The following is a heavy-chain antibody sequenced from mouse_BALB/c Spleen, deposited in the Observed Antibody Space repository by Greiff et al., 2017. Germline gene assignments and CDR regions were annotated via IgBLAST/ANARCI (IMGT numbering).Heavy chain of an antibody. J-gene: IGHJ3*01. CDR2: IWSGGST. V-gene: IGHV2-2*02. CDR3: ATKNRTGAWFAY. D-gene: IGHD2-14*01. CDR1: GFSLTSYG. Sequence: VKLQESGPGLVQPSQSLSITCTVSGFSLTSYGVHWVRQSPGKGLEWLGVIWSGGSTDYNAAFISRLSISKDNSKSQVFFKMNSLQANDTAIYYCATKNRTGAWFAYWGQGTLVTVSA.